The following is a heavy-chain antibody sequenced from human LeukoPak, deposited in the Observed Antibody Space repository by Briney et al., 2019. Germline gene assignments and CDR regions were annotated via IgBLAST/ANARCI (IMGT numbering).Heavy chain of an antibody. CDR1: GGSISSSSYY. CDR2: IYYSGST. CDR3: ARDTNIVLMVYETAFDI. D-gene: IGHD2-8*01. V-gene: IGHV4-39*07. Sequence: PSETLSLTCTVSGGSISSSSYYWGWIRQPPGKGLEWIGSIYYSGSTYYNPSLKSRVTISVDTSKNQFSLKLSSVTAADTAVYYCARDTNIVLMVYETAFDIWGQGTMVTVSS. J-gene: IGHJ3*02.